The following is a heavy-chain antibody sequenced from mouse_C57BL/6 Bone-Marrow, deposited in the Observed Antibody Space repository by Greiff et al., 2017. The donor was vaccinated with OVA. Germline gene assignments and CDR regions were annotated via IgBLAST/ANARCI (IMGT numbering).Heavy chain of an antibody. CDR2: IDPEDGET. Sequence: EVKLMESGAELVKPGASVKLSCTASGFNIKDYYMHWVKQRTEQGLEWIGRIDPEDGETKYAPKFQGKATITADTSSNTAYLQLSSLTSEDTAVYYCARENPEGVWFAYWGQGTLVTVSA. CDR3: ARENPEGVWFAY. V-gene: IGHV14-2*01. CDR1: GFNIKDYY. J-gene: IGHJ3*01.